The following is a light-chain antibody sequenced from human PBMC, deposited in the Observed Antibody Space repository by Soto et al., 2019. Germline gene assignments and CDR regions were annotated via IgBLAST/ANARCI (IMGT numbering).Light chain of an antibody. V-gene: IGLV2-14*01. Sequence: QSVLTQPASVSGSPGQSITISCTGTSSDVGGYNYVSWYQQHPGKAPKLMIYEVSYRPSGVSNRFSGSKSGNTASLTISGLQAEDEADYYCSSYTSSSTLVFGTGTKV. CDR2: EVS. CDR1: SSDVGGYNY. CDR3: SSYTSSSTLV. J-gene: IGLJ1*01.